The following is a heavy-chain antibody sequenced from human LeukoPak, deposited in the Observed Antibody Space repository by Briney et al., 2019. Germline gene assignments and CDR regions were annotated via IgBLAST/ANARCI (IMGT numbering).Heavy chain of an antibody. D-gene: IGHD3-10*01. V-gene: IGHV4-59*01. CDR3: ARGVLWFGDFDP. CDR2: IYYSGST. Sequence: SSETLSLTCTVSGGSISSYYWSWIRQPPGKGLEWIGYIYYSGSTNYNPSLKSRVTISVDTSKNQFSLKLSSVTAADTAVYYCARGVLWFGDFDPWGQGTLVTVSS. J-gene: IGHJ5*02. CDR1: GGSISSYY.